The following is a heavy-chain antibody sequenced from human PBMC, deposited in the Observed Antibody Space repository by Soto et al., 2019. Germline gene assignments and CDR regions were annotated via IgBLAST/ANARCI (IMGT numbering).Heavy chain of an antibody. CDR2: ISYDGSNQ. CDR1: GFSFGGYA. J-gene: IGHJ4*02. V-gene: IGHV3-30-3*01. Sequence: QVQLVESGGGVVQPGRSLRLSCAASGFSFGGYAMHWVRQAPGKGLEWVAFISYDGSNQAYSDSVRGRFTISRDNSKNTVSLQMNSLRIEDTAVYYCAREVGSHTIPPGDYWGQGALVIVSS. CDR3: AREVGSHTIPPGDY. D-gene: IGHD2-21*01.